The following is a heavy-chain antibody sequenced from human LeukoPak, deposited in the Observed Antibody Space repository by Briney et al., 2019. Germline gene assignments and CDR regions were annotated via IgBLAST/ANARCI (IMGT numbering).Heavy chain of an antibody. CDR2: INPNNGGT. Sequence: GASVKVSCKASGYTITGHYMHWVRQAPGQGLEWMGWINPNNGGTNYAQKFQGRVTMTRDTSISTAYMELSRLRSDDTAVYYCARGYALYSGRYIDFDYWGQGTLVTVSS. J-gene: IGHJ4*02. CDR1: GYTITGHY. D-gene: IGHD1-26*01. V-gene: IGHV1-2*02. CDR3: ARGYALYSGRYIDFDY.